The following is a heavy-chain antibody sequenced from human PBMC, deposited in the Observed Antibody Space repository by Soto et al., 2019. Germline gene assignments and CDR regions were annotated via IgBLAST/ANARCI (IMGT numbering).Heavy chain of an antibody. D-gene: IGHD3-3*01. CDR3: ARDRVEHNYDFWSGYLSYYYYYGMDV. V-gene: IGHV4-59*01. CDR2: IYYSGST. CDR1: GGSISSYY. Sequence: SETLSLTCTVSGGSISSYYWSWIRQPPGKGLEWIGYIYYSGSTSYNPSLKSRVTISVDTSKNQFSLKLSSVTAADTAVYYCARDRVEHNYDFWSGYLSYYYYYGMDVWGQGTTVTVSS. J-gene: IGHJ6*02.